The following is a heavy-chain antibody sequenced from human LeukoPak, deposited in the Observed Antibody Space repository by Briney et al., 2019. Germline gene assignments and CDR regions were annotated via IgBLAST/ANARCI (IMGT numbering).Heavy chain of an antibody. CDR2: INPNSGGT. CDR1: GYTFTSQY. D-gene: IGHD4-17*01. V-gene: IGHV1-2*02. Sequence: ASVKVSCKASGYTFTSQYVHWVRQAPGRGLEWMGWINPNSGGTNYAQKFQGRVTMTRDTSISTAYMELSRLRSDDTAVYYCASAYGASGAFDIWGQGTMVTVSS. J-gene: IGHJ3*02. CDR3: ASAYGASGAFDI.